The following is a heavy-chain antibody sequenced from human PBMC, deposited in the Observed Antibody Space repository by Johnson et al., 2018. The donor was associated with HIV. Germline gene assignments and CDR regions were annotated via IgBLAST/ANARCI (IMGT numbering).Heavy chain of an antibody. D-gene: IGHD6-19*01. CDR3: ARVRRSGWFDNDAFDF. CDR1: GFTFGSYA. J-gene: IGHJ3*01. Sequence: QVQLVESGGGVVQPGRSLRLSCAASGFTFGSYALHWVRQAPGKGLEWVALISYDGDNKYYTDSVKGRFTISRDNSKNTVFLLLNSLRNEDTAVYYCARVRRSGWFDNDAFDFWGQGTMVTVSS. CDR2: ISYDGDNK. V-gene: IGHV3-30*04.